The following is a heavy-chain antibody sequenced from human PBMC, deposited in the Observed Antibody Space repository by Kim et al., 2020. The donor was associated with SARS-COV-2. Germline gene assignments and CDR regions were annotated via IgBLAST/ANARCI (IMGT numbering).Heavy chain of an antibody. Sequence: ASVKVSCKASGYTFTGYYMHWVRQAPGQGLEWMGRINPNSGGTNYAQKFQGRVTMTRDTSISTAYMELSRLRSDDTAVYYCARGALRLGIVEVPKTFDPWGQGTLVTGSS. D-gene: IGHD3-22*01. CDR2: INPNSGGT. CDR3: ARGALRLGIVEVPKTFDP. CDR1: GYTFTGYY. J-gene: IGHJ5*02. V-gene: IGHV1-2*06.